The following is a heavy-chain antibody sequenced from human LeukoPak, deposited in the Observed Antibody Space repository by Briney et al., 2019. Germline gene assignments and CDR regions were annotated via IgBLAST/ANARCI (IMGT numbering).Heavy chain of an antibody. J-gene: IGHJ5*02. D-gene: IGHD1-1*01. CDR3: ARDPRGGTSRDNWFDP. V-gene: IGHV4-59*11. CDR2: IYYSGST. Sequence: SETLSLTCGVSGGSIYSHYWGWIRQPPGKGLEWIGYIYYSGSTNYNPSLKSRVTISVDTSKNQFSLKLNSVTAADTAVYYCARDPRGGTSRDNWFDPWGQGTLVTVSS. CDR1: GGSIYSHY.